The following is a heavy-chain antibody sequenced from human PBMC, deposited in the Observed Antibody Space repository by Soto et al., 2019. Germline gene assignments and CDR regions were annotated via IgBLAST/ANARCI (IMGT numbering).Heavy chain of an antibody. CDR3: ATSGLRDTVVVVTATYDTFDI. CDR1: GYTLTELS. Sequence: ASVKVSCKVSGYTLTELSMHWVRQAPGKGLEWMGGFDPEDGETIYAQKFQGGVNMTEESSTDTAYMELSSLRSEDTVVYYFATSGLRDTVVVVTATYDTFDIWGQGTMVTVSS. D-gene: IGHD2-15*01. V-gene: IGHV1-24*01. CDR2: FDPEDGET. J-gene: IGHJ3*02.